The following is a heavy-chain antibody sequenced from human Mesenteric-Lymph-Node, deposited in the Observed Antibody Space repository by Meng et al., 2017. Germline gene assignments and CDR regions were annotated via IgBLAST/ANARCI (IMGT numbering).Heavy chain of an antibody. D-gene: IGHD3-10*01. J-gene: IGHJ4*02. CDR1: GYRFTNYW. CDR2: IYPGDSDT. CDR3: ARHSRNYYYGSGSYGNFDY. Sequence: KVSCKGSGYRFTNYWIGWVRQMPGKGLEWMGIIYPGDSDTRYSPSFQGQVTISADKSISTAYLQWSSLKASDTAMYYCARHSRNYYYGSGSYGNFDYWGQGTLVTVSS. V-gene: IGHV5-51*01.